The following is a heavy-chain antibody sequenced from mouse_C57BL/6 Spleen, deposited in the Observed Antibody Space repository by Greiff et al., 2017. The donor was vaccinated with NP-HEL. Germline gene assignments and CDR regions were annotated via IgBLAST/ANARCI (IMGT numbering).Heavy chain of an antibody. D-gene: IGHD1-1*01. J-gene: IGHJ3*01. V-gene: IGHV1-74*01. CDR1: GYTFTSYW. Sequence: QVHVKQPGAELVKPGASVKVSCKASGYTFTSYWMHWVKQRPGQGLEWIGRIHPSDSDTNYNQKFKGKATLTVDKSSSTAYMQLSSLTSEDSAVYYCAIPANYYGSIPFAYWGQGTLVTVSA. CDR2: IHPSDSDT. CDR3: AIPANYYGSIPFAY.